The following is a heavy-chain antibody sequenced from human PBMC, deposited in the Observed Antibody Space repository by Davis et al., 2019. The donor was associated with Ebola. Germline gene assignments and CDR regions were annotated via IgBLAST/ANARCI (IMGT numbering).Heavy chain of an antibody. V-gene: IGHV4-34*01. Sequence: SETLPLTCAVYGGSFSGYYWSWIRQPPGKGLEWIGEINHSGSTNYNPSLKSRVTISVDTSKNQFSLKLSSVTAADTAMYYCARVVGSYYYGMDVWGQGTTVTVSS. D-gene: IGHD1-26*01. CDR3: ARVVGSYYYGMDV. CDR1: GGSFSGYY. J-gene: IGHJ6*02. CDR2: INHSGST.